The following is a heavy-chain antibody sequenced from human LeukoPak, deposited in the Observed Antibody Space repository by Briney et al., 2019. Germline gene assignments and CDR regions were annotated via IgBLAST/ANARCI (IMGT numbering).Heavy chain of an antibody. CDR3: ARGPTAPLDY. CDR1: GFAFSSNW. CDR2: INSGGSGT. J-gene: IGHJ4*02. D-gene: IGHD5-18*01. Sequence: GGSLRLSCAASGFAFSSNWMHWVRQTPGKGLVWVSRINSGGSGTSYADSVEGRFTISRDNAKNTLYLQMNSLRAEDTAVYYCARGPTAPLDYWGQGTLVTVSS. V-gene: IGHV3-74*01.